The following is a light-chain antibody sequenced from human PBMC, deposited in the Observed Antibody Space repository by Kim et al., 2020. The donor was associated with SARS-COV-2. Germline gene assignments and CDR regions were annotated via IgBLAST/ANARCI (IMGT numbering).Light chain of an antibody. Sequence: GQSVGIACTGTSSDVGGYNFVAWYQQYPGKTPKLIIYVVTKRPSGVPERFSGSKSGSTTSLTVSGLQAEDESDYYCSSYVCSDNYVFGTGTKVTVL. CDR2: VVT. J-gene: IGLJ1*01. CDR3: SSYVCSDNYV. V-gene: IGLV2-8*01. CDR1: SSDVGGYNF.